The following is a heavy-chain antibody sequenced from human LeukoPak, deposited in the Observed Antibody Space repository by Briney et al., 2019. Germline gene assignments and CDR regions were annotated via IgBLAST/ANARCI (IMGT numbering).Heavy chain of an antibody. CDR1: GFTFDDYG. Sequence: GGSLRLSCAASGFTFDDYGMSWVRQAPRKGLEWVSVISARGSVYYPDSVKGRFTISRDNSKNTVYLQMNSLRAEDTALYYCAKGRYDTDYWGQGTLVTVSS. D-gene: IGHD1-1*01. CDR2: ISARGSV. J-gene: IGHJ4*02. CDR3: AKGRYDTDY. V-gene: IGHV3-23*01.